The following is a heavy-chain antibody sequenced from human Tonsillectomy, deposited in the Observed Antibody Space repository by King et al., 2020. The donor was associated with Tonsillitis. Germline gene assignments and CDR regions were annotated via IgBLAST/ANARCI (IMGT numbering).Heavy chain of an antibody. CDR3: ARGANDCSGGSCYSDYYYYGMDV. CDR2: INHSGST. Sequence: VRLQQWGAGLLKPSETLSLTCAVYGGSFSGYYWSWIRQPPGKGLEWIGEINHSGSTNYNPSLKSRVTISVDTSKNQFSLKLSSVTAADTAVYYCARGANDCSGGSCYSDYYYYGMDVWGQGTTVTVSS. V-gene: IGHV4-34*01. CDR1: GGSFSGYY. D-gene: IGHD2-15*01. J-gene: IGHJ6*02.